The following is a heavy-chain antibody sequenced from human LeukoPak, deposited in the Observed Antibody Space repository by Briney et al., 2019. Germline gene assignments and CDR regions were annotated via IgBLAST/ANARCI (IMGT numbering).Heavy chain of an antibody. J-gene: IGHJ4*02. CDR3: ARDVGYYFDY. CDR2: IYYSGST. V-gene: IGHV4-59*01. CDR1: GGSISSYY. Sequence: SETLSLTRTVSGGSISSYYWSWIRQPPGEGLEWIGYIYYSGSTNYNPSLKSRVTISVDTSKNQFSLKLSSVTAADTAVYYCARDVGYYFDYWGQGTLVTVSS.